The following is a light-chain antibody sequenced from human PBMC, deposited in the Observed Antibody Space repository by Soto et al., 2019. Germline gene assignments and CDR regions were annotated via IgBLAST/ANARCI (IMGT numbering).Light chain of an antibody. V-gene: IGLV4-69*01. CDR1: SGHSSYD. Sequence: PVLTQSPSASASLGASVKLTCTLSSGHSSYDIAWHQQQPEKGPRYLMKLKSDGSHRKGDGIPDRFSGSSSGAERYLTISSLQSEDEADYYCQTWGTGIRVFGGGTKLTVL. J-gene: IGLJ2*01. CDR2: LKSDGSH. CDR3: QTWGTGIRV.